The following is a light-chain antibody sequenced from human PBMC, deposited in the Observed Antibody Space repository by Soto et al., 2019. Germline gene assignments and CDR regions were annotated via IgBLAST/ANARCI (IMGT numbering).Light chain of an antibody. CDR2: DTS. CDR3: QQRTNWPPLFT. CDR1: QSVGNY. V-gene: IGKV3-11*01. Sequence: EIVLTQSPATLSLSPGERATLSCRASQSVGNYLAWYQHKPGQAPRLLIYDTSNRATGIPARFSGSGSGTDFTLTIGSLESEDFAVYYCQQRTNWPPLFTFGPGTKVEIK. J-gene: IGKJ3*01.